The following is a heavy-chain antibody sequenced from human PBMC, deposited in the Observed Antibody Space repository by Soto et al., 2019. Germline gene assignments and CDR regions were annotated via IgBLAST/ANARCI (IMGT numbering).Heavy chain of an antibody. D-gene: IGHD3-3*01. CDR1: GGSFSGYY. CDR2: INHSGST. CDR3: ASWSGSGNNWFDP. V-gene: IGHV4-34*01. Sequence: SETLSLTCAVYGGSFSGYYWSWIRQPPGKGLEWIGEINHSGSTNYNPSLKSRVTISVDTSKNQFSLKMSSVTAADTAVYYCASWSGSGNNWFDPWGQGTLVTVS. J-gene: IGHJ5*02.